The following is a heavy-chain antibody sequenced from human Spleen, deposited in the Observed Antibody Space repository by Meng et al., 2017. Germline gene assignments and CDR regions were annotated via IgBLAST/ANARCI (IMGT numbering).Heavy chain of an antibody. D-gene: IGHD2-15*01. J-gene: IGHJ5*02. Sequence: SETLSLTCAVYGGSFSGYYWGWIRQPPGKGLEWIGSIYHSGSTYYNPSLKSRVTISVDTSKNQFSLKLSSVTAADTAVYYCARDQKLYCSGGSCYYNWFDPWGQGTLVTVSS. CDR1: GGSFSGYY. V-gene: IGHV4-38-2*02. CDR2: IYHSGST. CDR3: ARDQKLYCSGGSCYYNWFDP.